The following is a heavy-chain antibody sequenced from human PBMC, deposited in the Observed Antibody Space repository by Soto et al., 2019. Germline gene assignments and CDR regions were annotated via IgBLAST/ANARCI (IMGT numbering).Heavy chain of an antibody. CDR1: GFTFSSYV. CDR3: ARSSTSGDV. D-gene: IGHD2-2*01. V-gene: IGHV3-21*01. Sequence: PGGPLRLSCAASGFTFSSYVMNWVRQAPGKGLEWVSSINTNGGSRYYADSVRGRFTISRDNAKKSLYLQMDSLRDDDTARYYCARSSTSGDVWGQGTTVTVSS. CDR2: INTNGGSR. J-gene: IGHJ6*02.